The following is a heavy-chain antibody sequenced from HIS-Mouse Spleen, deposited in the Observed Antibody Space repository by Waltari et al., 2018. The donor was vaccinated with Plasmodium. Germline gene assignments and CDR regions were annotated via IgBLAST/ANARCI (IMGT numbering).Heavy chain of an antibody. CDR2: VGTAGDT. J-gene: IGHJ3*02. Sequence: EVQLVESGGGLVQPGGSLRLSCAASGFTFSSYDMHWVRQATGKGLECVSAVGTAGDTYYPGYVKGRFTISRENAKNSLYLQMNSLRAGDTAVYYCARGRWNHAFDIWGQGTMVTVSS. D-gene: IGHD1-1*01. V-gene: IGHV3-13*01. CDR3: ARGRWNHAFDI. CDR1: GFTFSSYD.